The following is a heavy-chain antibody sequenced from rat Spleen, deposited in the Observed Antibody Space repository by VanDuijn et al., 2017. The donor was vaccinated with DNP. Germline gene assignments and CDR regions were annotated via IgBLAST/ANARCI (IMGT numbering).Heavy chain of an antibody. CDR3: ARGNYPGINTFDY. CDR1: GFTFSDYY. V-gene: IGHV5-25*01. CDR2: INTDGDST. D-gene: IGHD1-4*01. J-gene: IGHJ2*01. Sequence: EVQLVQSGGGLVQPGRSLKLSCAASGFTFSDYYMSWVRQAPTMGLEWVASINTDGDSTYYLDSVKGRFTISRDNAENTVYLQMNSLRFDDTATYYCARGNYPGINTFDYWGQGVMVTVSS.